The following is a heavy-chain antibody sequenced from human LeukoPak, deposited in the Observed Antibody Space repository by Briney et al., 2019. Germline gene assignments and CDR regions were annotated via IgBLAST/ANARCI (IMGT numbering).Heavy chain of an antibody. Sequence: SETLSLTCAVYGGSFSGYYWRWIRQPPGKGLEWIGEINHSGSTNYNPSLKSRVTISVDTSKNQFSLKLSSVTAADTAVYYCARHKAEWLGAFDYWGQGTLVAVSS. CDR2: INHSGST. CDR3: ARHKAEWLGAFDY. V-gene: IGHV4-34*01. CDR1: GGSFSGYY. J-gene: IGHJ4*02. D-gene: IGHD6-19*01.